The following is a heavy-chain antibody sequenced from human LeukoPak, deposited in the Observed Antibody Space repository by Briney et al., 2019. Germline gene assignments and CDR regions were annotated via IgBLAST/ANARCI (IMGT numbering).Heavy chain of an antibody. CDR1: GFTFSSYG. Sequence: GGTLRLSCAASGFTFSSYGMSWVRQAPGKGLEWVSGISGSGGGTYYADSVKGRFTISRDNSKNTLYLQMNSLRAEDTAVYYCAKTGSGYYYVFDYWGQGTLVTVSS. CDR2: ISGSGGGT. CDR3: AKTGSGYYYVFDY. V-gene: IGHV3-23*01. J-gene: IGHJ4*02. D-gene: IGHD3-22*01.